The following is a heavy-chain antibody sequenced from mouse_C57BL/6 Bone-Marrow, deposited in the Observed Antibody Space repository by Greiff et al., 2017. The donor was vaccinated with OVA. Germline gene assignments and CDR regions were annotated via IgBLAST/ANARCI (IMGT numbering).Heavy chain of an antibody. CDR3: ARDRYGSSPAWFAY. CDR1: GFTFSSYA. CDR2: ISDGGSYT. J-gene: IGHJ3*01. D-gene: IGHD1-1*01. Sequence: EVQRVESGGGLVKPGGSLKLSCAASGFTFSSYAMSWVRQTPETRLEWVATISDGGSYTYYPDTVKGRFNISRDNAKNNLYLQRSQLKSEDTAMYYCARDRYGSSPAWFAYWGQGTLVTVSA. V-gene: IGHV5-4*01.